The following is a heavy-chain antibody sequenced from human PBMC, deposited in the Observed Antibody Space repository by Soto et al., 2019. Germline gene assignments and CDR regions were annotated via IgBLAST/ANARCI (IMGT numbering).Heavy chain of an antibody. CDR1: GFTFSSYS. V-gene: IGHV3-21*01. Sequence: EVQLVESGGGLVKPGGSLRHSCAASGFTFSSYSMIWVRQAPGQGLEWVSSISTTSTYIYYADSVKGRFTISRDNAKNSLFLQMDSLRAEDTAVYYCARDFKYDILTSYYGMDVWGQGTTVTVSS. CDR2: ISTTSTYI. CDR3: ARDFKYDILTSYYGMDV. J-gene: IGHJ6*02. D-gene: IGHD3-9*01.